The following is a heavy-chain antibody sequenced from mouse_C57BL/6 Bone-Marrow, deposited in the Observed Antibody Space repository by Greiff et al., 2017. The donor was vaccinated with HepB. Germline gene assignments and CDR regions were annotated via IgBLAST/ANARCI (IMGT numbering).Heavy chain of an antibody. CDR1: GYTFTSYW. D-gene: IGHD1-1*01. V-gene: IGHV1-52*01. CDR3: ARSDYGSSYWYFDV. CDR2: IDPSDSET. Sequence: QVQLQQPGAELVRPGSSVKLSCKASGYTFTSYWMHWVKQRPIQGLEWIGNIDPSDSETHYNQKFKAKATLTVDKSSSTAYMQLSSLTSEDSAVYYCARSDYGSSYWYFDVWGTGTTVTVSS. J-gene: IGHJ1*03.